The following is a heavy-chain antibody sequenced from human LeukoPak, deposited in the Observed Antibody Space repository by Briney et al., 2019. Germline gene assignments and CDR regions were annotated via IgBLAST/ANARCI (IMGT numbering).Heavy chain of an antibody. CDR1: GFTFSSHW. D-gene: IGHD3-10*01. CDR3: AREGVGDFFDY. J-gene: IGHJ4*02. V-gene: IGHV3-7*01. CDR2: IKQDGSGK. Sequence: GGSLRLSCAASGFTFSSHWMSWVRQAPGKGLEWVANIKQDGSGKYYVDSVKGRFTISRDNAKNSLYLQMNSLRAEDTAVYYCAREGVGDFFDYWGQGTLVTVSS.